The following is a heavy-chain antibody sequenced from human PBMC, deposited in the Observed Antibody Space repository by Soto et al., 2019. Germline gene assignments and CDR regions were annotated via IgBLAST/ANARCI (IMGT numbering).Heavy chain of an antibody. J-gene: IGHJ4*02. CDR1: GYTFTSYG. D-gene: IGHD3-10*01. V-gene: IGHV1-18*04. CDR3: ARDRVFRGPGYFDY. CDR2: ISAYNGNT. Sequence: ASVKVSCKASGYTFTSYGIGWVRQAPGQGLEWMGWISAYNGNTNYAQKLQGRVTMTTDTSTSTAYMELRSLRSDDTAVYYCARDRVFRGPGYFDYWGQGTLVIVSS.